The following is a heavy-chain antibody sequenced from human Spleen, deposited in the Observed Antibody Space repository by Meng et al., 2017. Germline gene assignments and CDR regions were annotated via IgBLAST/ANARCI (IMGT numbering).Heavy chain of an antibody. Sequence: SETLSLTCAVYGGSFSGSYLISIRQPPGRGLECIGELNHSGSTNYNPSLRSRVTISVDTSKNQFSLKLSSVTAADTAVYYCAILGRDGYPTPDYWGQGTLVTVSS. D-gene: IGHD5-24*01. CDR1: GGSFSGSY. CDR2: LNHSGST. J-gene: IGHJ4*02. V-gene: IGHV4-34*01. CDR3: AILGRDGYPTPDY.